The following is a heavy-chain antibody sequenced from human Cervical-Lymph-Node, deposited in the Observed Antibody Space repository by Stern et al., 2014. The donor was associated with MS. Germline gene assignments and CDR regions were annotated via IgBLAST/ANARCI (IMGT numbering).Heavy chain of an antibody. CDR3: ARALAWNYPDY. CDR1: GDSVSSYF. D-gene: IGHD1-7*01. V-gene: IGHV4-59*02. CDR2: MYYSGST. J-gene: IGHJ4*02. Sequence: QLQLQESGPGLVKPSDTLSLTCTASGDSVSSYFWSWIRQPPGKGLEWIGYMYYSGSTNYNPSLKSRGTISVDTSKNQFSLKLRSVTAADTAVYYCARALAWNYPDYWGQGTLVTVSS.